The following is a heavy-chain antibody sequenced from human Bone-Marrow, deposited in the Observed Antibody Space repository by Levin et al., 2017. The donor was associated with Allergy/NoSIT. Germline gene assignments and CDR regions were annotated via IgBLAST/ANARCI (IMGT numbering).Heavy chain of an antibody. CDR3: ARGPHDYGENYYYYGMDV. CDR2: INSDGSST. V-gene: IGHV3-74*01. J-gene: IGHJ6*02. D-gene: IGHD4-17*01. CDR1: GFTFSSYW. Sequence: GGSLRLSCAASGFTFSSYWMHWVRQAPGKGLVWVSRINSDGSSTSYADSVKGRFTISRDNAKNTLYLQMNSLRAEDTAVYYCARGPHDYGENYYYYGMDVWGQGTTVTVSS.